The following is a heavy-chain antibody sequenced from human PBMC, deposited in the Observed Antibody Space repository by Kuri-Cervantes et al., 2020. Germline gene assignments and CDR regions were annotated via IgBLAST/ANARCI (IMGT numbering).Heavy chain of an antibody. V-gene: IGHV3-23*01. CDR1: GFTFSTYA. CDR2: ISTGGGGT. CDR3: MRGRSRDR. J-gene: IGHJ5*02. Sequence: GESLKISCAASGFTFSTYAMSWVRQAPGKGLEWVSAISTGGGGTYYADSVKGRFTISRDNAKNSLYLQMNSLRDEDTAVYYCMRGRSRDRWGQGTLVTVSS.